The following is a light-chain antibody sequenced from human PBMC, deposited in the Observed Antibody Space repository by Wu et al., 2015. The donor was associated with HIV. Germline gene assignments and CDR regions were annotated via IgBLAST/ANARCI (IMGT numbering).Light chain of an antibody. CDR2: GAS. Sequence: EIVLTQSPGTLSLSPGGRATLSCRASQSISSSYLAWYQQKPGQTPRLLIYGASRRPTATPDRFSGSGSGTDFTLTISSLEPEDFAVYYCQQRSNWPPYSFGQGTKLEIK. CDR1: QSISSSY. V-gene: IGKV3D-20*02. J-gene: IGKJ2*03. CDR3: QQRSNWPPYS.